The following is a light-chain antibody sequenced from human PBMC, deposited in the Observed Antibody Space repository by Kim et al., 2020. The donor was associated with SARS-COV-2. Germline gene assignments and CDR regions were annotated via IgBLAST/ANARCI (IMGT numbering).Light chain of an antibody. V-gene: IGLV1-47*01. J-gene: IGLJ1*01. CDR3: AAWDDSLSGYYV. CDR2: RNN. CDR1: SSNIAFNS. Sequence: QSVLTQSPSASGTPGQRVTISCSGSSSNIAFNSVYWYQQVPGAAPKLLIFRNNQRPSGVPDRFSGSKSGTSASLAISGLRSEDEADYYCAAWDDSLSGYYVFGTGTKVTVL.